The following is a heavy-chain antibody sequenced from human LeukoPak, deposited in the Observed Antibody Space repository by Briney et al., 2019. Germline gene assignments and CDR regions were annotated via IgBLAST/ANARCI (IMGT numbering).Heavy chain of an antibody. CDR3: ARSSRSGGVNY. J-gene: IGHJ4*02. D-gene: IGHD2-15*01. CDR1: GGSFSSYY. CDR2: IYTSGST. Sequence: SETLSLTCAVYGGSFSSYYWSWIRQPAGKGLEWIGRIYTSGSTNYNPSLKSRVTMSVDTSKNQFSLKLSSVTAADTAVYYCARSSRSGGVNYWGQGTLVTVSS. V-gene: IGHV4-59*10.